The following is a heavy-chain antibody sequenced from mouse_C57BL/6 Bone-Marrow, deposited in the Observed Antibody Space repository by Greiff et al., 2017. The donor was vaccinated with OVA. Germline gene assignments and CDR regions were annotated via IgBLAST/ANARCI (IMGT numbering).Heavy chain of an antibody. CDR3: SYGWFAY. Sequence: VQLQQSGPELVKPGASVKISCKASGYAFSSSWMNWVKQRPGKGLEWIGRIYPGDGDTNYNGKFKGKATLTADKSSSTAYMQLSSLTSEDSAVYFCSYGWFAYGGRETLVTVSA. D-gene: IGHD1-1*02. CDR2: IYPGDGDT. J-gene: IGHJ3*01. CDR1: GYAFSSSW. V-gene: IGHV1-82*01.